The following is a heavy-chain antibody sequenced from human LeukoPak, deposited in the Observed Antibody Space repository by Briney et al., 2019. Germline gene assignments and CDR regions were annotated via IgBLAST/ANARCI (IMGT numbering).Heavy chain of an antibody. J-gene: IGHJ3*02. D-gene: IGHD7-27*01. Sequence: ASAKVSCKASGYTFTSYAMHWVRQAPGQRLEWMGWINAGNGNTKYSQKFQGRVTMTRDTSTSTVYMELSSLRSEDTAVYYCARSLTGEDDAFDIWGQGTMVTVSS. CDR2: INAGNGNT. CDR3: ARSLTGEDDAFDI. V-gene: IGHV1-3*01. CDR1: GYTFTSYA.